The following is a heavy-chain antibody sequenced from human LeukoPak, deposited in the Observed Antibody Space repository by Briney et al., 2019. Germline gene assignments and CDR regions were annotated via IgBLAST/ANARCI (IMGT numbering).Heavy chain of an antibody. V-gene: IGHV3-33*01. J-gene: IGHJ4*02. D-gene: IGHD2-21*01. Sequence: PGGSLRLSCEASGFTFRSYGMHWVRQAPGKGLDWVAIIWDDGSNKYYADSVKGRFTISRDNSKNTLYLQMNSLRVEDTAVYYCARDPGIWGSSTRFDYWGQGTLVTVSS. CDR2: IWDDGSNK. CDR1: GFTFRSYG. CDR3: ARDPGIWGSSTRFDY.